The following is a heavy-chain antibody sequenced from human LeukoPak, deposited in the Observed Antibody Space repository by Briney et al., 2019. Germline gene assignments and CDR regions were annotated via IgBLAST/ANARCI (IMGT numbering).Heavy chain of an antibody. V-gene: IGHV4-31*03. J-gene: IGHJ4*02. CDR2: IYYSGST. D-gene: IGHD2-15*01. Sequence: SETLSLTCTVSGGSISSGGYYWSWIRPHPGKGLEWIGYIYYSGSTYYNPSLKSRVTISVDTSKNQFSLKLSSVTAADTAVYYCARAVLSGFDYWGQGTLVTVSS. CDR1: GGSISSGGYY. CDR3: ARAVLSGFDY.